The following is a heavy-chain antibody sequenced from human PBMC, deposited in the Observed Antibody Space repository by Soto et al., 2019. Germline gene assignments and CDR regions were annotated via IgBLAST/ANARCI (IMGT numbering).Heavy chain of an antibody. D-gene: IGHD3-22*01. CDR1: GGTFSSYA. Sequence: QVPLVQSGAEVKKPGSSVKVSCQASGGTFSSYAISWVRQAPGQGLEWMGGIIPIFGTANYAQKFQGRVTITADESTSTAYMELSSLRAEDTAVYYCVSLVLVVVPHDAFDIWGQGKMVTVSS. CDR2: IIPIFGTA. CDR3: VSLVLVVVPHDAFDI. V-gene: IGHV1-69*01. J-gene: IGHJ3*02.